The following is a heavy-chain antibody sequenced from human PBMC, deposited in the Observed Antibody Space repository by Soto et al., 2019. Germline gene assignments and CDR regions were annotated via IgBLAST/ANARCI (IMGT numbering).Heavy chain of an antibody. CDR3: ARDHFPYCGGDCDFDY. J-gene: IGHJ4*02. V-gene: IGHV1-46*01. D-gene: IGHD2-21*02. Sequence: ASVKVACKACGYIFTSHHMDWVLQAPGQGLEWMGVISANSGDTSYAQKFQGRVTMTTDTSTSTAYMELRSLRSDDTAVYYCARDHFPYCGGDCDFDYWGQGTLVTVSS. CDR1: GYIFTSHH. CDR2: ISANSGDT.